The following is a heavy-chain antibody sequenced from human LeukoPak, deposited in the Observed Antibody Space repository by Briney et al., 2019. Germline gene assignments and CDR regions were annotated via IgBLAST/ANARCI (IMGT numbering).Heavy chain of an antibody. J-gene: IGHJ4*02. CDR3: ASEHVAVPGEN. V-gene: IGHV3-7*01. Sequence: GGSLRLSCAASGFTFTRHWMSWVRQAPGKGLEWVANIKQDGSEKYYVDSVKGRFTISRDNAKNSLYLQMNSLRDEDTAVYYCASEHVAVPGENWGQGTLVTVSS. CDR2: IKQDGSEK. D-gene: IGHD6-19*01. CDR1: GFTFTRHW.